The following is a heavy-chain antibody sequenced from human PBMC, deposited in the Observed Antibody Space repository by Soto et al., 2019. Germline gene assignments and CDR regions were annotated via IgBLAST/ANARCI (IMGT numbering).Heavy chain of an antibody. CDR2: ISDSGDST. Sequence: PGGSLRLSCAASGFTFSSYAMTLIRHSPWKWLEWVSLISDSGDSTYYADSVKGRFTISRDNSKKTLYLQMNNLRAEDTAVYYCAPPPQYCSSTSCYNYGMDVWGQGTTVTVSS. D-gene: IGHD2-2*01. V-gene: IGHV3-23*01. CDR1: GFTFSSYA. CDR3: APPPQYCSSTSCYNYGMDV. J-gene: IGHJ6*02.